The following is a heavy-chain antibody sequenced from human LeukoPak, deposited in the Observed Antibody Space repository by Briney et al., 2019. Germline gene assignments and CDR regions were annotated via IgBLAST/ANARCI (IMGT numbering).Heavy chain of an antibody. J-gene: IGHJ4*02. CDR1: GGSFSGYY. V-gene: IGHV4-34*01. Sequence: SETLSLTCAVYGGSFSGYYWSWIRQPPGKGLEWIGEINHSGSTNYNPSLKSRVTISVDTSKNQFSLKLSSVTAADTAVYYCARHRHLYYFDYWGQGTLVTVSS. CDR2: INHSGST. CDR3: ARHRHLYYFDY.